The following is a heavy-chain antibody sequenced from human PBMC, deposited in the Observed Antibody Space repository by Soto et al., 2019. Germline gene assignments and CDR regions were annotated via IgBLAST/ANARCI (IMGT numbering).Heavy chain of an antibody. CDR3: ARMSYFYDKWYFDL. CDR1: GADINSGGFT. Sequence: SETLSLTCSVSGADINSGGFTWTWIRQHPGKGLEWIGYVSYSGTTDYIPSLKSRLSMSIDKSQNQFTLKLNSVTAADTATYYCARMSYFYDKWYFDLWGRGTLVTVSS. CDR2: VSYSGTT. D-gene: IGHD3-22*01. V-gene: IGHV4-30-4*08. J-gene: IGHJ2*01.